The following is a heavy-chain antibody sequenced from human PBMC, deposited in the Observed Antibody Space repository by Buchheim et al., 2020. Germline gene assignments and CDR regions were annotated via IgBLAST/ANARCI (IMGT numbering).Heavy chain of an antibody. CDR1: GFTFSSYW. CDR3: ARDDSTNYYGMDV. CDR2: INSDGSST. D-gene: IGHD2/OR15-2a*01. V-gene: IGHV3-74*01. Sequence: EVQLVESGGGLVQPGGSLRLSCAASGFTFSSYWMHWVRQAQGKGLVWVSRINSDGSSTSYADSVKGRLTISRDNAKKTLHLQMNSLRAEDTAVYYFARDDSTNYYGMDVWGQETT. J-gene: IGHJ6*02.